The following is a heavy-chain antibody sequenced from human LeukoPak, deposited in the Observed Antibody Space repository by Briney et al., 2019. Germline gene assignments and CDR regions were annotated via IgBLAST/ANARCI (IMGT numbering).Heavy chain of an antibody. CDR3: ARGGVDTAMVIDY. J-gene: IGHJ4*02. V-gene: IGHV3-48*04. Sequence: PGGSLRLSCAASGFTFSSYSMNWVRQAPGKGLEWVSYVSSSSRTIYYADSMKGRFTISRDNAKNSLYLQMNSLRAEDTAVYYCARGGVDTAMVIDYWGQGTLVTVSS. CDR2: VSSSSRTI. D-gene: IGHD5-18*01. CDR1: GFTFSSYS.